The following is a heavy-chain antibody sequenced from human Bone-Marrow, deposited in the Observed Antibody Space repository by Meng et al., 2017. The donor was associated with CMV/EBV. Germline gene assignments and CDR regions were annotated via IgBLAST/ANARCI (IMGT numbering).Heavy chain of an antibody. Sequence: SETLSLTCTVPGGSASSGSYYWSWIRQPPGKGLEWIGYIYYSGSTNYNPSLKSRVTISVDTSKNQFSLKLSSVTAADTAVYYCARDSAATQTQNYYYYGMDVWGQGTTVTVSS. CDR2: IYYSGST. V-gene: IGHV4-61*01. CDR3: ARDSAATQTQNYYYYGMDV. CDR1: GGSASSGSYY. D-gene: IGHD2-15*01. J-gene: IGHJ6*02.